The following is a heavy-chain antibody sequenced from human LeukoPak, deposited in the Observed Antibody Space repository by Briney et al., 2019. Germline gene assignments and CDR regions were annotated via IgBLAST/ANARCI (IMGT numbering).Heavy chain of an antibody. D-gene: IGHD5-24*01. CDR3: ARGGSTISDY. J-gene: IGHJ4*02. V-gene: IGHV3-21*01. CDR2: ISSSSSYI. Sequence: GGSLRLSCAASGFTFSSYWMSWVRQAPGKGLEWVSSISSSSSYIYYADSVKGRFTISRDNAKNSLYLQMNSLRAEDTAVYYCARGGSTISDYWGQGNLVTVSS. CDR1: GFTFSSYW.